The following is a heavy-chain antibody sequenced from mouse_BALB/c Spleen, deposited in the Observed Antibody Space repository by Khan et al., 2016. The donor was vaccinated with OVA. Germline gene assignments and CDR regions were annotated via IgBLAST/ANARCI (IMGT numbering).Heavy chain of an antibody. V-gene: IGHV14-3*02. CDR2: IDPANGDT. D-gene: IGHD2-1*01. J-gene: IGHJ3*01. CDR1: GFNIKDTY. CDR3: ATRYGSPFTY. Sequence: VQLQQSGAELVKPGASVKLSCTASGFNIKDTYIHWVKERPEQGPEWIGRIDPANGDTKYDPKFQGKATIAADTSSNTAYLQLSSLTSEDTAVYSCATRYGSPFTYWGQGTLVTVSA.